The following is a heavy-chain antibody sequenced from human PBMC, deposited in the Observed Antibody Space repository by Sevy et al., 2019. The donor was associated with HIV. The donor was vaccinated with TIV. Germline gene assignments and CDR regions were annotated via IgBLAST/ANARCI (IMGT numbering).Heavy chain of an antibody. D-gene: IGHD3-10*01. Sequence: SETLSLTCTVSGGSISSYDWSWIRQPAGKGLEWIGRIYTSGSANYNPALKSRVTMSVDTSKNQFSLKLSSVTAADTAVYYCARGAQGGFGELLSYYYYYMDVWGKGTTVTVSS. CDR2: IYTSGSA. V-gene: IGHV4-4*07. CDR3: ARGAQGGFGELLSYYYYYMDV. CDR1: GGSISSYD. J-gene: IGHJ6*03.